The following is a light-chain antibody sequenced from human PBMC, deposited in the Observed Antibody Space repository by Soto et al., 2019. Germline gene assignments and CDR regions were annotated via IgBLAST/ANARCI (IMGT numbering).Light chain of an antibody. CDR2: DAS. CDR3: QKSYSTPLN. V-gene: IGKV1-12*01. CDR1: QDISSW. J-gene: IGKJ4*01. Sequence: DIQITQSPYSVSGSVGDRFTIKWGASQDISSWLAWYQQKPGKAPELLIYDASRLQSGVPSRFSGSGSGTDFTLTISSLQPEDFATYYCQKSYSTPLNFGGGTKVDIK.